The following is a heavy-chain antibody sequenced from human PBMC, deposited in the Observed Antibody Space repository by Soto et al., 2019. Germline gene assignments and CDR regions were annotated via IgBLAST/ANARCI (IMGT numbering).Heavy chain of an antibody. D-gene: IGHD3-3*01. CDR1: GCTFSSDG. CDR2: ISYDGSNK. CDR3: AKYLRITIFGAGDYFDY. V-gene: IGHV3-30*18. Sequence: PGGSLRLSCADSGCTFSSDGMNWVGQAPGKGLEWVAVISYDGSNKYYADSVKGRFTISRDNSKNTLYLQMNSLRAEDTAVYYCAKYLRITIFGAGDYFDYWGQGTLVTVSS. J-gene: IGHJ4*02.